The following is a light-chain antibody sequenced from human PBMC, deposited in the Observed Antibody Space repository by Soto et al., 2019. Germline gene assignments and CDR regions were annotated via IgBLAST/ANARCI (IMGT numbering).Light chain of an antibody. CDR3: QQYDNLPIT. J-gene: IGKJ5*01. V-gene: IGKV1-33*01. CDR1: QDISNY. Sequence: DIVMIQCRSSMYASVGDRVTITCQASQDISNYLNWYQQKPGKAPKLLIYDASNLETGVPSRFSGSGSGTDFTFTISSLQPEDIATYYCQQYDNLPITFGQGIRPEL. CDR2: DAS.